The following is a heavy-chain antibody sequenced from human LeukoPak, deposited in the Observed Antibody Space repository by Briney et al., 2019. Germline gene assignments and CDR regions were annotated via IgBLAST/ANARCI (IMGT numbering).Heavy chain of an antibody. CDR3: AKADSTSLNWFDP. CDR2: INESGDTT. CDR1: GFTFSSYS. Sequence: GGSLRLSCAASGFTFSSYSMNWVRQAPGKGLEWVSVINESGDTTYYAASVKGRFTISRDSSKNTLYLQLSSLRAEDTALYYCAKADSTSLNWFDPWGQGTLVTVSS. V-gene: IGHV3-23*01. J-gene: IGHJ5*02. D-gene: IGHD2-21*01.